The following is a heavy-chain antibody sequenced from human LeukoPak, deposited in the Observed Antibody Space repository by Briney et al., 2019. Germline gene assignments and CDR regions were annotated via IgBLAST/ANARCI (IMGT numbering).Heavy chain of an antibody. CDR3: ARNPMTMVTTEGAFDY. D-gene: IGHD4-17*01. CDR1: GGSISSSSYY. CDR2: IYYSGST. J-gene: IGHJ4*02. Sequence: SETLSLTCTVSGGSISSSSYYWGWIRQPPGKGLEWIGSIYYSGSTYYNPSLKSRVTISVDTSKNQFSLKLSSVTAADTAVYYCARNPMTMVTTEGAFDYWGQGTLVTVSS. V-gene: IGHV4-39*07.